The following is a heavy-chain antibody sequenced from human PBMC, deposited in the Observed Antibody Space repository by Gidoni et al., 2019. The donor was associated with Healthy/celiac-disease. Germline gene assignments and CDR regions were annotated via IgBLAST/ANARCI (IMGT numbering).Heavy chain of an antibody. CDR2: ISSSSSYI. V-gene: IGHV3-21*01. Sequence: EVQLVESGGGLVKPGGSLRLSCAASGFTFGSYSMNWVRQAPGKGLEWVSSISSSSSYIYYADSVKGRFTISRDNAKNSLYLQMNSLRAEDTAVYYCARGSCSGGSCYFKGRYYYYYGMDVWGQGTTVTVSS. D-gene: IGHD2-15*01. CDR1: GFTFGSYS. CDR3: ARGSCSGGSCYFKGRYYYYYGMDV. J-gene: IGHJ6*02.